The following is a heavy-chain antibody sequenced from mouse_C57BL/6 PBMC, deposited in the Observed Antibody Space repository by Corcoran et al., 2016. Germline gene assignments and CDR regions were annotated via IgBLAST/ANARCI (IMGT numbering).Heavy chain of an antibody. D-gene: IGHD3-2*02. Sequence: QIQLVQSGPELKKPGETVKISCKASGYTFTTYGMSWVKQAPGKGLKWMGWINTYSGVPTYAVDVKGRFAFSLETSASTAYLQINNLKNEDTATYFRARQPRLRGHYFYYWGQGTTLTVSS. V-gene: IGHV9-3*01. CDR3: ARQPRLRGHYFYY. J-gene: IGHJ2*01. CDR1: GYTFTTYG. CDR2: INTYSGVP.